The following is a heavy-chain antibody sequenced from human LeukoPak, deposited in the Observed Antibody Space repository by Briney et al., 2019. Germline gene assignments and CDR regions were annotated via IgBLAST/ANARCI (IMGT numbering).Heavy chain of an antibody. V-gene: IGHV4-61*02. J-gene: IGHJ4*02. CDR3: ARGVVRKVPAAPGKAYDY. CDR1: GGSISNGSYY. D-gene: IGHD2-2*01. CDR2: IYTSGST. Sequence: SETLSLTCTVSGGSISNGSYYWSWIRQPAGKGLEWIGRIYTSGSTNYNPSLKSRVTISVDTSKNQFSLKLSSVTAADTAVYYCARGVVRKVPAAPGKAYDYWGQGTLVTVSS.